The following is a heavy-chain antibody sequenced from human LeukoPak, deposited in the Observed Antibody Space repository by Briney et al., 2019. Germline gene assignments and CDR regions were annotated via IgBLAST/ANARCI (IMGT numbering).Heavy chain of an antibody. D-gene: IGHD2-2*01. J-gene: IGHJ5*02. Sequence: SETLSLTCTVSGGSISNFYWSWIRQPPGKGLEWIGYIHYSGSTNYNPSLKSRVTISVDTSKNQFSLKLSSVTAADTAVYYGARVLVRYCSSTSCYPGWFDPWGQGTLVTVSS. CDR2: IHYSGST. CDR3: ARVLVRYCSSTSCYPGWFDP. V-gene: IGHV4-59*12. CDR1: GGSISNFY.